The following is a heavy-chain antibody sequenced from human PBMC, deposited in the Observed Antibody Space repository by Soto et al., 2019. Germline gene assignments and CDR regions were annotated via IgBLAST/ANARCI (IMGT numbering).Heavy chain of an antibody. CDR3: STDEDYYDSGSQNSWCPTFRHNYYYYGMDV. CDR2: INPSGGST. V-gene: IGHV1-46*01. D-gene: IGHD3-10*01. CDR1: GYTFTSYY. J-gene: IGHJ6*02. Sequence: ASVKVSCKAFGYTFTSYYMHWVRQAPGQGLEWMGIINPSGGSTSYAEKFQGRVTMTRDTSTTTKYKKLSSLTSEDTAMYYCSTDEDYYDSGSQNSWCPTFRHNYYYYGMDVWGQGTTVTVSS.